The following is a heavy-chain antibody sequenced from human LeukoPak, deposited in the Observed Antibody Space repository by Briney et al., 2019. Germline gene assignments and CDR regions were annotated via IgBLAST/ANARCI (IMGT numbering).Heavy chain of an antibody. J-gene: IGHJ1*01. CDR1: GFTFSRYG. CDR2: IPSDGSKI. V-gene: IGHV3-30*02. Sequence: GGSLRLSCAASGFTFSRYGMHWVRQAPGQGLEWVAFIPSDGSKIYYADAVKGRFTISRDNSKNTLYLQMNSLRTDDTAVYYWEKEPPTATHFASGGGGALIPVSS. CDR3: EKEPPTATHFAS. D-gene: IGHD3-3*02.